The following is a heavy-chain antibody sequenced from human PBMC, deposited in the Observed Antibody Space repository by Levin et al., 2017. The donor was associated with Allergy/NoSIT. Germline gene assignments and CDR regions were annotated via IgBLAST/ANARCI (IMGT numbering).Heavy chain of an antibody. CDR3: AKDRTKYSGYVDFDS. V-gene: IGHV3-23*01. CDR2: LSRGGDRT. D-gene: IGHD5-12*01. CDR1: GFTFNTYA. J-gene: IGHJ4*02. Sequence: GESLKISCAASGFTFNTYAMNWVRQAPGKGLEWVSYLSRGGDRTYYADSVKGRFTISRDNSKNTLYLQMNNLRVEDTALYYCAKDRTKYSGYVDFDSWGQGTLVIVSS.